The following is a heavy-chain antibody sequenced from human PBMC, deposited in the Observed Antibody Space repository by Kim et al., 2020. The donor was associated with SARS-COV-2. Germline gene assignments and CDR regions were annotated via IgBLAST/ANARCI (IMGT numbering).Heavy chain of an antibody. CDR2: ISGSGSST. Sequence: GGSLRLSCAASGFTFSSYAMSWVRQAPGKGLEWVSVISGSGSSTYYADSVKGRFTISRDNSKNTLYLQMNSLRGEDTAVYYCARNRGATPYNWFDPWGHGTLVTVSS. CDR1: GFTFSSYA. CDR3: ARNRGATPYNWFDP. J-gene: IGHJ5*02. V-gene: IGHV3-23*01. D-gene: IGHD1-26*01.